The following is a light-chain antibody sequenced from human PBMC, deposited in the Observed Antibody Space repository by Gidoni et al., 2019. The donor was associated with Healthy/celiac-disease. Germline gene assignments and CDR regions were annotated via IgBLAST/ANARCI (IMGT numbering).Light chain of an antibody. CDR2: DAS. J-gene: IGKJ4*01. CDR3: QQYDNLPLT. CDR1: QDISNY. Sequence: DIHMTQSPSALSASVGDRVTITCQASQDISNYLNWYQQKPGKAPKLLIYDASNLETGIPSRFSGSGSGTDLTCTISSLQTEDIATYYCQQYDNLPLTFGGGTKVEIK. V-gene: IGKV1-33*01.